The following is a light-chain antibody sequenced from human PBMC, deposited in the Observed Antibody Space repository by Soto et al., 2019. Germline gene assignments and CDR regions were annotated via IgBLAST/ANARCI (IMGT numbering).Light chain of an antibody. J-gene: IGKJ1*01. V-gene: IGKV3D-15*01. CDR1: QSVSCS. CDR2: GAS. Sequence: EIVMTQSPATLSVSPGERATLSCRASQSVSCSLAWYQQKPGQVPRLLIYGASTRATGIPARFSGSGSGTEFTLTISSLQSEDFAVYYCQQYNNWPWTFGQGAKVEIK. CDR3: QQYNNWPWT.